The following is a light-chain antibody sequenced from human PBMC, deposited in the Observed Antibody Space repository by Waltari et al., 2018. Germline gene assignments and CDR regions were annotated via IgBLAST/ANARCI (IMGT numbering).Light chain of an antibody. CDR3: QQYSSFST. J-gene: IGKJ2*01. V-gene: IGKV1-5*03. CDR2: MAS. CDR1: QSVGTW. Sequence: DIQMTQSPSTLSASVGDRVTISCRASQSVGTWLAWYQQKPGKAPKLLIYMASSLDSGVPSRFSGSGSGTDFTLTISSLQPDDFVTYSCQQYSSFSTFGQGTKL.